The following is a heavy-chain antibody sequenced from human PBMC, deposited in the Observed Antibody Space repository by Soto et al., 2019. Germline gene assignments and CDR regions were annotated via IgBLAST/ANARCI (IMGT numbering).Heavy chain of an antibody. V-gene: IGHV3-23*01. D-gene: IGHD3-22*01. Sequence: EVQLLESGGGLVQPGGSLSLSCAASGFTFSSYAMSWVRQAPGKGLEWVSAISGSGGSTYYADSVKGRFTISRDNSKNTLYLQMNSLRAEDTAVYYCAKNDYYDSSGYYGLWGQGTLVTVSS. CDR1: GFTFSSYA. CDR3: AKNDYYDSSGYYGL. J-gene: IGHJ4*02. CDR2: ISGSGGST.